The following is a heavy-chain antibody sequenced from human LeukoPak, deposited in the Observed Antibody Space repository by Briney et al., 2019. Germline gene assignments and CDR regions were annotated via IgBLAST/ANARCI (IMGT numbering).Heavy chain of an antibody. CDR2: IYYSGST. J-gene: IGHJ3*02. V-gene: IGHV4-61*01. CDR1: GGSISSGNYY. D-gene: IGHD4-23*01. Sequence: SETLSLTCTVSGGSISSGNYYWSWIRQPPGKGLEWIGYIYYSGSTNYNPSLKSRVTISVDTSKNQFSLKLSSVTAADTAVYYCARHYYGGNHDAFDIWGQGTMVTVSS. CDR3: ARHYYGGNHDAFDI.